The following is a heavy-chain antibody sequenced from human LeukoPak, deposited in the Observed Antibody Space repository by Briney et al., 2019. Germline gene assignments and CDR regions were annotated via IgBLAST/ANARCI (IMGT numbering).Heavy chain of an antibody. Sequence: ASVKVSCKASGGTFISYAISWVRQAPGQGREWMGRIIPIFGIANYAQKFQGRVTITADKSTSTAYMELSSLRSEDTAVYYCARGPITMIDVGADWFDPWGQGTLVTVSS. V-gene: IGHV1-69*04. CDR2: IIPIFGIA. CDR3: ARGPITMIDVGADWFDP. CDR1: GGTFISYA. D-gene: IGHD3-22*01. J-gene: IGHJ5*02.